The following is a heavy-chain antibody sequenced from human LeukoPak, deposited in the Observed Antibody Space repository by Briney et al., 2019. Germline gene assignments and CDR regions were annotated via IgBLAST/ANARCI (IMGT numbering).Heavy chain of an antibody. CDR1: GGSISRRSYY. CDR2: IYYSGST. CDR3: ARRALDDYYDSSGWFNP. J-gene: IGHJ5*02. Sequence: SETLSLTCTVSGGSISRRSYYWGWIRQPPGKGLEWIGSIYYSGSTYYNPSLKSRVTISVDTSKNQFSLKLSSVTAADTAVYYCARRALDDYYDSSGWFNPWGQGTLVTVSS. V-gene: IGHV4-39*07. D-gene: IGHD3-22*01.